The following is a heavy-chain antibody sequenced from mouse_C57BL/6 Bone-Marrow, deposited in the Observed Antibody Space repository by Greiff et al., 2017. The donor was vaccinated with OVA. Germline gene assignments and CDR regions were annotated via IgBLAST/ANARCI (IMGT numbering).Heavy chain of an antibody. V-gene: IGHV1-7*01. Sequence: VQLQESGAELAKPGASVKLSCKASGYTFTSYWMHWVKQRPGQGLEWIGYINPSSGYTTYNQKFKDKATLTEDKSTSTAYMQLSSQKYEDSAVYYCAKAPHYWGQGTLVTVSA. J-gene: IGHJ3*01. CDR2: INPSSGYT. CDR1: GYTFTSYW. CDR3: AKAPHY.